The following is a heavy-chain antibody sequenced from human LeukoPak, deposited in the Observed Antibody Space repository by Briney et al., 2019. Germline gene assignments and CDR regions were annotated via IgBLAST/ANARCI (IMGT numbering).Heavy chain of an antibody. D-gene: IGHD6-19*01. J-gene: IGHJ4*01. CDR2: LCGGGIAT. CDR1: GVTFSNAA. CDR3: AKGIYSSGWSYFDY. V-gene: IGHV3-23*01. Sequence: GGSLRLSCAASGVTFSNAAMSWGREAPGKGLEWGSTLCGGGIATYYADSVKGRFTISRDNSKNTLYLQMNTLRAEDSALYYCAKGIYSSGWSYFDYWGHGTLVTVSS.